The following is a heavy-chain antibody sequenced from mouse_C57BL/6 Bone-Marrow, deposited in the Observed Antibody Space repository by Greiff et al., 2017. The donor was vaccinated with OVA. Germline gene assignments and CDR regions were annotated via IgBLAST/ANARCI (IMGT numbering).Heavy chain of an antibody. CDR2: INPGSGGT. CDR3: ASEDSSGHDY. J-gene: IGHJ2*01. Sequence: QVQLQQSGAELVRPGTSVKVSCKASGYAFTNYLIEWVKQRPGQGLEWIGVINPGSGGTNYNEKFKGKATLTADKSSSTAYMQLSSLTSEDSAVYFCASEDSSGHDYWGQGTTLTVSS. CDR1: GYAFTNYL. D-gene: IGHD3-2*02. V-gene: IGHV1-54*01.